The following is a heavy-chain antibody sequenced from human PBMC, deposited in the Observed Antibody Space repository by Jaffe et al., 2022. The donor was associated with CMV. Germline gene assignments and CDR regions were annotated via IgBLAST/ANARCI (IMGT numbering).Heavy chain of an antibody. V-gene: IGHV3-23*01. CDR1: GFTFSSYA. CDR3: AKDQIEQWLVTNYFDY. CDR2: ISGSGGST. J-gene: IGHJ4*02. Sequence: EVQLLESGGGLVQPGGSLRLSCAASGFTFSSYAMSWVRQAPGKGLEWVSAISGSGGSTYYADSVKGRFTISRDNSKNTLYLQMNSLRAEDTAVYYCAKDQIEQWLVTNYFDYWGQGTLVTVSS. D-gene: IGHD6-19*01.